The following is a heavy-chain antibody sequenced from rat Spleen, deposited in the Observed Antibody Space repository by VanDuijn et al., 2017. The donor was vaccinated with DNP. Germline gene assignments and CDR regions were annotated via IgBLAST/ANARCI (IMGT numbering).Heavy chain of an antibody. CDR3: TTDFERGY. CDR2: ISASGGST. J-gene: IGHJ2*01. Sequence: EVQLVGSGGGSVQSGRSLKLSCAASGFTFSNYGLAWVRQAPKKGVEWVASISASGGSTSYRDSVKGRFTISRDNAKSILYMQMDSLRSEDTATYYCTTDFERGYWGQGVMVTVSS. V-gene: IGHV5-19*01. CDR1: GFTFSNYG. D-gene: IGHD1-11*01.